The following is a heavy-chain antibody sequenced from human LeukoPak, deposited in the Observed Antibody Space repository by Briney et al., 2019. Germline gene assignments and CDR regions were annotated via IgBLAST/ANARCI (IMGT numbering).Heavy chain of an antibody. CDR2: INPNSGGT. J-gene: IGHJ4*02. CDR3: AKQSTSGNYEGYFDY. V-gene: IGHV1-2*06. Sequence: ASVKVSCKTSGYIYTGNYMHWVRQAPGQGLEWMGRINPNSGGTNYAQKFQGRVTMTRDTSISTVYMELSSLRSDDTAVYYCAKQSTSGNYEGYFDYWGQGTLVTVSS. CDR1: GYIYTGNY. D-gene: IGHD1-26*01.